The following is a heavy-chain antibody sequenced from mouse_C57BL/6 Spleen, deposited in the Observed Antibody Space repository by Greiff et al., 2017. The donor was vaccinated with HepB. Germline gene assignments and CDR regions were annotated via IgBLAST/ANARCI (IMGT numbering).Heavy chain of an antibody. CDR3: ARPYYGSPFAY. CDR2: IHPNSGST. CDR1: GYTFTSYW. Sequence: VQLQQSGAELVKPGASVKLSCKASGYTFTSYWMHWVKQRPGQGLEWIGMIHPNSGSTNYNEKFKSKATLTVDKSSSTAYMQLSSLTSEDSAVYYCARPYYGSPFAYWGQRTLVTVSA. J-gene: IGHJ3*01. V-gene: IGHV1-64*01. D-gene: IGHD1-1*01.